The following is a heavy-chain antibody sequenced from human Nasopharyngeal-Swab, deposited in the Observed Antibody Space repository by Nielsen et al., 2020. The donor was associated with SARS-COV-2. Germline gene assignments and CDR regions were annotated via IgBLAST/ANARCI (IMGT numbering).Heavy chain of an antibody. CDR2: ISGSGGST. Sequence: GESLKISCAASGFTFTSYAMSWVRQAPGKGLEWVSVISGSGGSTYYADSVKGRFTISRDNSKNTLYLQMNSLRAEDTAVYYCARDMVRFPGRYYGMDVWGQGTTVTVSS. CDR1: GFTFTSYA. CDR3: ARDMVRFPGRYYGMDV. J-gene: IGHJ6*02. D-gene: IGHD3-3*01. V-gene: IGHV3-23*01.